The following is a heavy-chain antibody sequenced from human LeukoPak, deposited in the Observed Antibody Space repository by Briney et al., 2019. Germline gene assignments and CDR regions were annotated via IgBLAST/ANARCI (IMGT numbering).Heavy chain of an antibody. Sequence: ASVKVSCKASGYTFTNYAIHWVRQAPGQRLEWMGWINAGSGNTKYSQRFQGRVTISRDTSACTAYMELSSLRSEDTALYFCARGFYDSSAYYPYDYWGQGILVTVSS. CDR2: INAGSGNT. CDR3: ARGFYDSSAYYPYDY. D-gene: IGHD3-22*01. J-gene: IGHJ4*02. CDR1: GYTFTNYA. V-gene: IGHV1-3*01.